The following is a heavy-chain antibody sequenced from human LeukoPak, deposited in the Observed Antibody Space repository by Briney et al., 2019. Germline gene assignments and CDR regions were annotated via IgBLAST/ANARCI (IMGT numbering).Heavy chain of an antibody. V-gene: IGHV4-34*01. CDR3: ARHRLDPPYYYYYMDV. J-gene: IGHJ6*03. CDR2: INHSGST. Sequence: SETLSLTCAVYGGSFSGYYWGWIRQPPGKGLEWIGEINHSGSTNYNPSLKSRVTISVDTSKNQFSLKLSSVTAADTAVYYCARHRLDPPYYYYYMDVWGKGTTVTISS. CDR1: GGSFSGYY. D-gene: IGHD5-12*01.